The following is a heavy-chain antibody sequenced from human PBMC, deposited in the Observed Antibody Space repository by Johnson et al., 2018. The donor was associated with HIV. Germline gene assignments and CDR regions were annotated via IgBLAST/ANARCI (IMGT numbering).Heavy chain of an antibody. Sequence: QVQLVESGGGVVQPGRSLRLSCAASGFTFSSYAMHWVRQPPGKGLEGVAVISYGGNKQYYVASVEWRFTIFSDNSKDTLYLQMNNLTTEDTAVYSCARDFGLGELSYETVDAFDFWGPGTLVTVSS. CDR2: ISYGGNKQ. CDR1: GFTFSSYA. CDR3: ARDFGLGELSYETVDAFDF. J-gene: IGHJ3*01. D-gene: IGHD3-16*02. V-gene: IGHV3-30-3*01.